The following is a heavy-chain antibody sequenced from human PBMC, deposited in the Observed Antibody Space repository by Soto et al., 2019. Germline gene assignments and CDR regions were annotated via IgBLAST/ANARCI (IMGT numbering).Heavy chain of an antibody. V-gene: IGHV1-18*01. Sequence: GASVKVSCKASGYTFTSYGISWVQQAPGQGLEWMGWISVYNGNTNYAQNLQGRVTMTTDTSTSTAYMELRSLRSDDTAVYYCARDPSVYAPGYFDYWGQGTLVTVSS. CDR1: GYTFTSYG. CDR2: ISVYNGNT. CDR3: ARDPSVYAPGYFDY. J-gene: IGHJ4*02. D-gene: IGHD2-8*01.